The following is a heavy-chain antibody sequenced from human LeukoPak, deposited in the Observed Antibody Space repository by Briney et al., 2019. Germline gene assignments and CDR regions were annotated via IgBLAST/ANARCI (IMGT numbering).Heavy chain of an antibody. D-gene: IGHD6-13*01. V-gene: IGHV4-34*01. CDR3: ARGRGIAASPMSKTPLGV. CDR1: GGSFSGYY. Sequence: PSETLSLTCAVYGGSFSGYYWSWIRQPPRKGLEWIGEINHSGSTNYNPSLKSRVTISVDTSKNQFSLKLSSVTAADTAVYYCARGRGIAASPMSKTPLGVWGQGTLVTVSS. CDR2: INHSGST. J-gene: IGHJ4*02.